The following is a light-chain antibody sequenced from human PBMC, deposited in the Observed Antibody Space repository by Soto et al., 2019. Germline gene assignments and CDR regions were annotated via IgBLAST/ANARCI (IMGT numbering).Light chain of an antibody. J-gene: IGKJ1*01. CDR2: GVS. V-gene: IGKV3D-15*01. CDR3: QQYNSWSWT. CDR1: QDVRSN. Sequence: EILMTQSPAILSASPGERVTLSCRTSQDVRSNVAWYQQKPGQAPRLLMYGVSIRATGIPARFSGSGSGTKFTVTISSLQSEDLAVYFCQQYNSWSWTFGQGTKVDIK.